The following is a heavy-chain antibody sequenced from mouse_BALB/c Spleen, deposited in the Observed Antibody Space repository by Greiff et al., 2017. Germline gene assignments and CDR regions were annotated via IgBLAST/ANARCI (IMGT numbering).Heavy chain of an antibody. CDR3: ARENGYYGKAMDY. V-gene: IGHV2-9*02. J-gene: IGHJ4*01. Sequence: VKVVESGPGLVAPSQSLSITCTVSGFSLTSYGVHWVRQPPGKGLEWLGVIWAGGSTNYNSALMSRLSISKDNSKSQVFLKMNSLQTDDTAMYYCARENGYYGKAMDYWGQGTSVTVSS. CDR2: IWAGGST. CDR1: GFSLTSYG. D-gene: IGHD2-3*01.